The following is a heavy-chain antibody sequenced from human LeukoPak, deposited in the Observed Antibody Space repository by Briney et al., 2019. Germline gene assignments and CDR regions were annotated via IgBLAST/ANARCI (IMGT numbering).Heavy chain of an antibody. CDR1: GFTFSSYA. J-gene: IGHJ4*02. CDR2: ISGSGDRT. Sequence: SLRLSCAAPGFTFSSYAVSWVRQAPGKGLEWVSAISGSGDRTYYVDSVKGRFTISRDNSKNTLCLQMNSLRVEDTAVYYCAKSSGYTDYWGQGTLVTVSS. V-gene: IGHV3-23*01. D-gene: IGHD3-9*01. CDR3: AKSSGYTDY.